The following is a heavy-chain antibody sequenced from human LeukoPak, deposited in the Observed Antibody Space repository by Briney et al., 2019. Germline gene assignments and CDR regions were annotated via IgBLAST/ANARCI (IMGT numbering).Heavy chain of an antibody. Sequence: PGGSLRHSCAASGFTFDDYAMHWVRQAPGKGLGWVSGISWNSGTIDYADSVKGRFTISRDNAKNSLFLQMDSLRAEDTALYYCAKDPSLSGYSSYYFDYWGQGTLVTVSS. D-gene: IGHD3-22*01. CDR3: AKDPSLSGYSSYYFDY. J-gene: IGHJ4*02. V-gene: IGHV3-9*01. CDR2: ISWNSGTI. CDR1: GFTFDDYA.